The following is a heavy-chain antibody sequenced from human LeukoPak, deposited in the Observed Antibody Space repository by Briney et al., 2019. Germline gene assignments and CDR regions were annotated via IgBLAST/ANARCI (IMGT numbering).Heavy chain of an antibody. CDR1: GFTFSSYG. Sequence: GRSLRLSCAASGFTFSSYGMHWVRQAPGKGLEWVAVISYDGSNKYYADSVEGRFTISRDNSKNTLYLQMNSLRAEDTAVYYCAKDRRALYSIAAAGTFVYWGQGTLVTVSS. CDR2: ISYDGSNK. CDR3: AKDRRALYSIAAAGTFVY. V-gene: IGHV3-30*18. J-gene: IGHJ4*02. D-gene: IGHD6-13*01.